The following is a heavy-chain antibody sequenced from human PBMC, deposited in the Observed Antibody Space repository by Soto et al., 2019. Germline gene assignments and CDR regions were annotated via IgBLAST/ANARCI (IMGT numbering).Heavy chain of an antibody. CDR3: ARVVGATNTLHN. CDR1: GFPFSSHW. CDR2: IKQDGSEE. D-gene: IGHD1-26*01. J-gene: IGHJ4*02. Sequence: EVQLVESGGGLVQPGGSLRVSCVVSGFPFSSHWMSWVRQAPGKGLEWVANIKQDGSEEHYVDSVKGRFTVSRDNARNSLHLQMNSLRAEDTAVYYCARVVGATNTLHNWGQGTLVTVSS. V-gene: IGHV3-7*01.